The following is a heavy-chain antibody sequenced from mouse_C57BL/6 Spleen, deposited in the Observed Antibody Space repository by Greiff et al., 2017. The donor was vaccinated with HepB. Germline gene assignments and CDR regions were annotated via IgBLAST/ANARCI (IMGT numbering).Heavy chain of an antibody. Sequence: QVQLQQSGAELVRPGASVTLSCKASGYTFTDYEMHWVKQTPVHGLEWIGAIDPETGGTAYNQKFKGKAILTADKSSSTAYMELRSLTSEDSAVYYCTRWTAQAWFAYWGQGTLVTVSA. CDR3: TRWTAQAWFAY. J-gene: IGHJ3*01. D-gene: IGHD3-2*02. V-gene: IGHV1-15*01. CDR2: IDPETGGT. CDR1: GYTFTDYE.